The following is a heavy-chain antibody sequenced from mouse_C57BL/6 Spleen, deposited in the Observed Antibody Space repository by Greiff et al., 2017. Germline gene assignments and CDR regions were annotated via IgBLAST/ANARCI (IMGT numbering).Heavy chain of an antibody. CDR2: IWGDGST. CDR1: GFTLTSYG. Sequence: VMLMESGPGLVAPSQSLSISCTASGFTLTSYGVSWVRQPPGKGLEWLGVIWGDGSTNYPSALKGRLSISKDKSKSQVYLKLNSLQTDDTATDYCASQRVYYAEDAMDYWGQGTSVTVSS. D-gene: IGHD1-1*01. CDR3: ASQRVYYAEDAMDY. J-gene: IGHJ4*01. V-gene: IGHV2-3*01.